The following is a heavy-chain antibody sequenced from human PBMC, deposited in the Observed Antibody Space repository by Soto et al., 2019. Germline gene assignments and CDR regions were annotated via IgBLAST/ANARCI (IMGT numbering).Heavy chain of an antibody. D-gene: IGHD3-22*01. J-gene: IGHJ5*02. CDR2: IIPIFGTA. CDR3: ARAYDSSGYGIPGSFDP. Sequence: QVQLVQSGAEVKKPGSSVKVSCKASGGTFSSYAISWVRQAPGQGLEWMGGIIPIFGTANYAQKFQGRVTITADESTSTAYIELSSLRSEDTAVYYCARAYDSSGYGIPGSFDPWGQGTLVTVSS. CDR1: GGTFSSYA. V-gene: IGHV1-69*01.